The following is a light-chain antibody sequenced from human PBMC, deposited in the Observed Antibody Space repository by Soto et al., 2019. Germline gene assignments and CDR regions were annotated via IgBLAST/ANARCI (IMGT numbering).Light chain of an antibody. CDR2: GNT. J-gene: IGLJ3*02. CDR1: SSNIGAGYE. V-gene: IGLV1-40*01. CDR3: QSHDSSLNSWV. Sequence: QSVLTQPPSMSGAPGQRVTISCTGSSSNIGAGYEVYWYQLLPGTAHKLLIYGNTNRPSGVPERFSGSKSGTSASLAITGLRSEDEADYYCQSHDSSLNSWVFGGGTKLTVL.